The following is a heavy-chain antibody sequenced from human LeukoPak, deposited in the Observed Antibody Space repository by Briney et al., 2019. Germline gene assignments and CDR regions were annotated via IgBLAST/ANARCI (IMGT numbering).Heavy chain of an antibody. CDR1: EFTFGDYA. CDR2: IRSKAYGGTT. V-gene: IGHV3-49*04. CDR3: TKDRRGNYDIMGNSSRFTY. J-gene: IGHJ4*02. Sequence: GRSLRLSCTASEFTFGDYAMSWVRQAPGKGLEWVGFIRSKAYGGTTEYAASVKGRFTISRDDSKSIAYLQMNSLKTEDTAVYYCTKDRRGNYDIMGNSSRFTYWGREPWSPSPQ. D-gene: IGHD3-16*01.